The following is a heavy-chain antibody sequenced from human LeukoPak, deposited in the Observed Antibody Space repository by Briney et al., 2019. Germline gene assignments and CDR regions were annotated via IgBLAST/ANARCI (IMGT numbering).Heavy chain of an antibody. V-gene: IGHV3-30*18. D-gene: IGHD2-8*02. CDR2: ITYDGSNK. CDR3: AKDKAGGRTTTFDY. CDR1: GFSFKDYN. Sequence: GGSLRLSCAASGFSFKDYNIHWVRQAPGKGLEWVAVITYDGSNKYYTDSVKGRFTISRDNSKSTLYLQMNSLRAEDTAVYYCAKDKAGGRTTTFDYWGQGTLVTVSS. J-gene: IGHJ4*02.